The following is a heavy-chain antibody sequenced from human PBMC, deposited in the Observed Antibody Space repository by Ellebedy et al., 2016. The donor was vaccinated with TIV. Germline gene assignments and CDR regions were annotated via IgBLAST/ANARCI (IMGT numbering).Heavy chain of an antibody. CDR3: ARGMLWFGTLRYSDL. CDR1: GYTFTRNY. Sequence: AASVKVSCKASGYTFTRNYMHWARQAPGRGLEWMGIINPSGGSTSYAQKLQGRVTITRDTSTSTVYMDLRSLRSEDTAVYYCARGMLWFGTLRYSDLWGQGTLVTVSS. D-gene: IGHD3-10*01. CDR2: INPSGGST. V-gene: IGHV1-46*04. J-gene: IGHJ4*02.